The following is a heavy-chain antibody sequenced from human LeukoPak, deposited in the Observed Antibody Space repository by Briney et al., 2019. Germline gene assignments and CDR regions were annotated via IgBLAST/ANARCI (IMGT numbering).Heavy chain of an antibody. V-gene: IGHV4-34*01. D-gene: IGHD3-10*01. Sequence: GSLRLSCAASGFIFSGYSMNWVRQAPGKGLEWIGEINHSGSTNYNPSLKSRVTISVDTSKNQFSLKLISVTAADTAVYYCARGRLLWFGELWGDGGMDVWGQGTTVIVSS. CDR1: GFIFSGYS. J-gene: IGHJ6*02. CDR3: ARGRLLWFGELWGDGGMDV. CDR2: INHSGST.